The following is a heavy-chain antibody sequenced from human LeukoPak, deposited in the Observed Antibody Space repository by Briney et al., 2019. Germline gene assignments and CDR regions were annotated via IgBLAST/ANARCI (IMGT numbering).Heavy chain of an antibody. CDR3: ARDRLSAAGGWDLVFDY. CDR2: ISAYNGNT. D-gene: IGHD1-26*01. CDR1: GYTFTSYG. J-gene: IGHJ4*02. V-gene: IGHV1-18*01. Sequence: ASVKVSCKASGYTFTSYGITWVRQAPGQGLEWMGLISAYNGNTKYAQNFQGRVTMTTDTSTSTAYVELRSLRSDDTAVYYCARDRLSAAGGWDLVFDYWGQGTLVTVSS.